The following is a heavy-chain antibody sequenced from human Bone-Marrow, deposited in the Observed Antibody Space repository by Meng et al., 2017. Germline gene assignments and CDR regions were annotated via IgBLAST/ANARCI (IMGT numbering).Heavy chain of an antibody. V-gene: IGHV3-53*02. CDR2: LYSDSTT. CDR1: GFTVSSNY. CDR3: ARDLSSSSLDY. J-gene: IGHJ4*02. Sequence: EVQLVEIGGDLIQPGGSLRLSCAASGFTVSSNYMSWVRQAPGKGLEWVSILYSDSTTRYTDSVKGRFTISRDNSKNTLYLQMDSLRVEDTAVYYCARDLSSSSLDYRGQGTLVTVSS. D-gene: IGHD6-13*01.